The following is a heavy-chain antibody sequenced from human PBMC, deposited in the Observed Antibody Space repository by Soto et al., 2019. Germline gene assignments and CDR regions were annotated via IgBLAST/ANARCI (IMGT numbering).Heavy chain of an antibody. V-gene: IGHV1-69*12. D-gene: IGHD1-20*01. CDR1: GGTFSSYA. Sequence: QVQLVQSGAEVKKPGSSVKVSCKASGGTFSSYAISWLRQAPGHGLEWMGGIIPIFGTADYAQKFQGRVTITADESTSTAYMELSSLGSEDTAVYYCARGITGTVSYYYGMDVGGQGTTVTVSS. J-gene: IGHJ6*02. CDR2: IIPIFGTA. CDR3: ARGITGTVSYYYGMDV.